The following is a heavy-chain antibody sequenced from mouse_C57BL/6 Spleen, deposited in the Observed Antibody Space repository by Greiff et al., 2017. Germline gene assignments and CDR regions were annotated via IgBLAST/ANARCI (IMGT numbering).Heavy chain of an antibody. CDR2: IDPSDSYT. V-gene: IGHV1-69*01. Sequence: VQLQQPGAELVMPGASVKLSCKASGYTFTSYWMHWVKQRPGQGLEWIGEIDPSDSYTNYNQKFKGKSTLTVDKSSSTAYLQLSSLTSEDSAVYYCARRGYYGSSPEYWGQGTTLTVSS. J-gene: IGHJ2*01. CDR1: GYTFTSYW. D-gene: IGHD1-1*01. CDR3: ARRGYYGSSPEY.